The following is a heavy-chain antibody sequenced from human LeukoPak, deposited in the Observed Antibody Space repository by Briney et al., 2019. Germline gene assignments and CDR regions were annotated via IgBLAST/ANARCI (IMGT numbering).Heavy chain of an antibody. CDR1: GFTFSSYG. CDR3: AKNVGATYY. CDR2: ISYDGSNK. J-gene: IGHJ4*02. D-gene: IGHD1-26*01. Sequence: GGSLRLPCAASGFTFSSYGMHWVRQAPGKGLEWVAVISYDGSNKYYADSVKGRFTISRDNSKNTLYLQMNSLRAEDTAVYYCAKNVGATYYWGQGTLVTVSS. V-gene: IGHV3-30*18.